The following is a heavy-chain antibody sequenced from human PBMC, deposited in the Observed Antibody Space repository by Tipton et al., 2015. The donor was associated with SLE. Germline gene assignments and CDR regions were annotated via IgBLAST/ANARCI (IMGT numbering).Heavy chain of an antibody. CDR2: IYYSGST. V-gene: IGHV4-59*12. D-gene: IGHD2-2*02. J-gene: IGHJ5*02. CDR3: AREDSSSWFYTRFDP. Sequence: TLSLTCTVSGGSIRSYYWTWIRQPPGKRLEWIGYIYYSGSTYYNPSLKSRVSMSVDTSKNQFSLKLYSVTAADPAVDYCAREDSSSWFYTRFDPWGQGTLVTVSS. CDR1: GGSIRSYY.